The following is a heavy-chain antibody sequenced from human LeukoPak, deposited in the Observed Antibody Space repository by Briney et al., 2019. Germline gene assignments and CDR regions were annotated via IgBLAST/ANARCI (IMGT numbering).Heavy chain of an antibody. D-gene: IGHD3-3*01. CDR1: GYTFTGYY. J-gene: IGHJ3*02. CDR3: ARDFTRSGFWSGYYAFDI. Sequence: ASVKVSCKASGYTFTGYYMHWVRQAPGQGLEWMGIISPSGVITSYAQKFQGRVTMTRDTSTSTVYMELSSLRSEDTAVYYCARDFTRSGFWSGYYAFDIWGQGTMVTVSS. V-gene: IGHV1-46*01. CDR2: ISPSGVIT.